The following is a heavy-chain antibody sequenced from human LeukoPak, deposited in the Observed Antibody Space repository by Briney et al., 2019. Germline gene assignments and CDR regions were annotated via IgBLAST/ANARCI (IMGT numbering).Heavy chain of an antibody. CDR2: IYYDGST. Sequence: PSETLSLTCSVSGVSISNYYWSWLRQPPGKGLEWIAFIYYDGSTNYNPSLKSRATISVDTSKNQYSLNLSSVTPADTAVYYCARGGASSEFFDAWGQGTLVTVSS. V-gene: IGHV4-59*01. CDR3: ARGGASSEFFDA. D-gene: IGHD6-6*01. CDR1: GVSISNYY. J-gene: IGHJ4*02.